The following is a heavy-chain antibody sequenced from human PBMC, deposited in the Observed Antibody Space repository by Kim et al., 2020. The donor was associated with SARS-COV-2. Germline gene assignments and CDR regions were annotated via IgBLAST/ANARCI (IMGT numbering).Heavy chain of an antibody. J-gene: IGHJ6*01. CDR1: GFDFGTHS. V-gene: IGHV3-21*01. D-gene: IGHD2-2*01. CDR2: IGGGTRYI. Sequence: GGSLRLSCAASGFDFGTHSMNWVRHIPGKGLEWVSSIGGGTRYIYYADSVKGRFTISRVNAKNSLYLQMNSLRAEDTAVYYCARGGDCFSTSCFFYY. CDR3: ARGGDCFSTSCFFYY.